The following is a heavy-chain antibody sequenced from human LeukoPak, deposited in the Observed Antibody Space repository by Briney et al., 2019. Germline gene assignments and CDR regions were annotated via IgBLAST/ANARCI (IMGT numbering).Heavy chain of an antibody. D-gene: IGHD3-10*01. V-gene: IGHV3-30*01. CDR3: AGESEVIDTFNI. CDR2: ISYEGSNK. Sequence: LRLSCAAPGLTRRRYTRLRRRGSRDKDGERVAVISYEGSNKYYAYSVKGRFTISRDNSKNTLYLQMNSLRAEGTAVYYCAGESEVIDTFNIGGEGTMVTVSS. J-gene: IGHJ3*02. CDR1: GLTRRRYT.